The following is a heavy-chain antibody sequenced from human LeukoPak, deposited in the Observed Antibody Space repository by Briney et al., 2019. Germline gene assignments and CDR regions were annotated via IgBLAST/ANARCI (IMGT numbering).Heavy chain of an antibody. D-gene: IGHD3-16*01. J-gene: IGHJ3*02. CDR1: GFTFSSYS. CDR2: ISSSSSTI. Sequence: PGGSLRLSCAASGFTFSSYSMNWVRQAPGKGLEWVSYISSSSSTIYYADSVKGRFTISRDNAKNSLYLQMNSLRAEDTAVYYCARLNRGGAFDIWGQGTLVTVSA. CDR3: ARLNRGGAFDI. V-gene: IGHV3-48*04.